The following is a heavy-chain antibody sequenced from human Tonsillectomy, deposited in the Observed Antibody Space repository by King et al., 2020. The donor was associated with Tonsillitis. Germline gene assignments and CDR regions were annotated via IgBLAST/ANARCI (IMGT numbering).Heavy chain of an antibody. V-gene: IGHV2-70*01. CDR3: SRIPYMSTTAFDI. J-gene: IGHJ3*02. Sequence: VTLSESGPALVKPTKTLTLTCTFSGFSLSTSGVCVTWIRQPPGKALEWLALIDWDDDKFYSTSLKTRLTIPKDTSKNQVVLTMTNMDPVDTATYYCSRIPYMSTTAFDIWGQGTMVTVSS. CDR1: GFSLSTSGVC. CDR2: IDWDDDK. D-gene: IGHD1-14*01.